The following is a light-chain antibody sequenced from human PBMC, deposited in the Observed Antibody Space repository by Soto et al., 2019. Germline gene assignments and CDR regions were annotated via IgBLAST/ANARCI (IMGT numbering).Light chain of an antibody. CDR1: QNIQSF. CDR3: QQYTSHSYYS. V-gene: IGKV1-5*03. CDR2: LAS. Sequence: DIQMTQFPSTLSASVGDQVTITCRASQNIQSFLAWYQQKPGKAPKLLIYLASRLEGGVPSRFSGSGSGTEFTLTINSLQPDDFAISFCQQYTSHSYYSFGQGTKLEVK. J-gene: IGKJ2*03.